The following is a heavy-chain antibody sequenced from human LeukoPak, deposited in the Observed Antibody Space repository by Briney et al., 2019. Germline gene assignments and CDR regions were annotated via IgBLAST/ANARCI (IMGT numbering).Heavy chain of an antibody. D-gene: IGHD6-13*01. Sequence: PGGSLRLSCAASGFTFSSYWMSWVRQAPGKGLEWVANIKQDGSEKYYVDSVKGRFTISRDNSKNTLYLQMNSLRAEDTAVYYCAKMGTAAAGPYWGQGTLVTVSS. CDR1: GFTFSSYW. J-gene: IGHJ4*02. CDR2: IKQDGSEK. V-gene: IGHV3-7*03. CDR3: AKMGTAAAGPY.